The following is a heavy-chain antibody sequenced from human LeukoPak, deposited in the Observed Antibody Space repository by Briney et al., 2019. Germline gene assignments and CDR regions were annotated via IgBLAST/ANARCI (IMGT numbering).Heavy chain of an antibody. CDR2: VSGYNGNT. Sequence: ASVKVSCKTSGYTFSRHGITWVRQAPGQGFEWMGWVSGYNGNTNYAQSVQGRVTMTTDTSTNTAYKELRSLRSDDTAVYYCAKDIHPGLDSGASCCFDYWGQGTPVTVSS. V-gene: IGHV1-18*01. D-gene: IGHD3-22*01. J-gene: IGHJ4*02. CDR3: AKDIHPGLDSGASCCFDY. CDR1: GYTFSRHG.